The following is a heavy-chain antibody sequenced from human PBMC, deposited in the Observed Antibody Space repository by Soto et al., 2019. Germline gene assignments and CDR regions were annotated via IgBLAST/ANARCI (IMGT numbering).Heavy chain of an antibody. Sequence: GESLKISCNVSGYSFTTFWISWVRQMPEKGLEWIGRLDPADSFTNYSPSFQGHVTISVDKSINTAYLQWSSLKASDTAIYYCARHLYDNRNYLDALDVWGQRTTVTFSS. CDR3: ARHLYDNRNYLDALDV. J-gene: IGHJ3*01. D-gene: IGHD3-22*01. CDR1: GYSFTTFW. CDR2: LDPADSFT. V-gene: IGHV5-10-1*01.